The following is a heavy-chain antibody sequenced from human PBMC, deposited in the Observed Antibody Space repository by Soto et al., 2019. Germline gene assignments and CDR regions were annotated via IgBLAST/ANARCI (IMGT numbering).Heavy chain of an antibody. D-gene: IGHD2-21*02. V-gene: IGHV4-4*02. CDR1: GGSISSSNW. CDR2: IYHSGST. CDR3: ARDVVVTYGGAFDI. Sequence: QVQLQESGPGLVKPSGTLSLTCAVSGGSISSSNWWSWVRQPPGKGLEWIGEIYHSGSTNYNPSLKTRVTXXVXKXXNPFSLKLSSVTAADTAVYYCARDVVVTYGGAFDIWGQGTMVTVSS. J-gene: IGHJ3*02.